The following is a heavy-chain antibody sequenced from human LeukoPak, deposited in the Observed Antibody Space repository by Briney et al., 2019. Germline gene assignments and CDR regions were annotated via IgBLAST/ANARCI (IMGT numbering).Heavy chain of an antibody. J-gene: IGHJ5*02. D-gene: IGHD3-10*02. Sequence: ASVKVSCKASGYTFTGYYMHWVRQAPGQGLEWMGWINPNSGGTNYAQKFQGRVTMTRDTSISTAYMELSRLRSDDTAVYYCARDRGTRFGELLYWFDPWGQGTLVTVSS. CDR1: GYTFTGYY. CDR2: INPNSGGT. V-gene: IGHV1-2*02. CDR3: ARDRGTRFGELLYWFDP.